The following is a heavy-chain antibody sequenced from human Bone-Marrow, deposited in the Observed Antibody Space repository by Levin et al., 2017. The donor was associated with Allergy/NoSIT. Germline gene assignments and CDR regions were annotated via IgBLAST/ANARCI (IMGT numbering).Heavy chain of an antibody. CDR2: IWGDGSDK. V-gene: IGHV3-33*01. CDR3: ARDGGSGTDSSYFDN. J-gene: IGHJ4*02. CDR1: GFSFRSYG. D-gene: IGHD3-10*01. Sequence: GESLKIFCAASGFSFRSYGMHWVRQAPGKGLEWVAIIWGDGSDKHYADSVKGRFTISRDNSKNTLDLEMSSLRADDTAVYYCARDGGSGTDSSYFDNWGQGTLVTVSS.